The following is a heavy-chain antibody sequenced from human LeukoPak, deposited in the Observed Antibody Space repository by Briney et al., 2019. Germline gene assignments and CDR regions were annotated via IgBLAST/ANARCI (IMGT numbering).Heavy chain of an antibody. CDR3: AKDGVGARGYFDY. J-gene: IGHJ4*02. CDR2: ISYDVSNK. D-gene: IGHD1-26*01. V-gene: IGHV3-30*18. Sequence: GGSLRLSCAASGFTFSSYGMHWVRQAPGKGLEWVAVISYDVSNKYYADSVKGRFTISTENSKNTLYLQMNRLRAEDTAVYYCAKDGVGARGYFDYWGQGTPVTVSS. CDR1: GFTFSSYG.